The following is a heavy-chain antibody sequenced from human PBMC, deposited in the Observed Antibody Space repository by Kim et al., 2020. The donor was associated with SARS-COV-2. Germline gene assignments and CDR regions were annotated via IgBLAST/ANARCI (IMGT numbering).Heavy chain of an antibody. D-gene: IGHD1-7*01. J-gene: IGHJ4*02. Sequence: YANSVRGRFITSRDNSKNTVYLQSNSLRAEDTAVYYCATRDTSDWHYFASWGKGSLITVSS. CDR3: ATRDTSDWHYFAS. V-gene: IGHV3-23*01.